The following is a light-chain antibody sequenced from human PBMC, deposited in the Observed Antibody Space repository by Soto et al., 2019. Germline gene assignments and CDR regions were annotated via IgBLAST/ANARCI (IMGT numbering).Light chain of an antibody. CDR1: SSDVGGYNY. V-gene: IGLV2-14*01. J-gene: IGLJ2*01. Sequence: QSALTQPASVSGSPGQSITISCIVTSSDVGGYNYVSWYQQHPGKAPKLMIYDVNTRPSGVSNRFSGSKSGNTASLTISGLQAEDEADYYCSSYTSSISFGGGTKVTVL. CDR2: DVN. CDR3: SSYTSSIS.